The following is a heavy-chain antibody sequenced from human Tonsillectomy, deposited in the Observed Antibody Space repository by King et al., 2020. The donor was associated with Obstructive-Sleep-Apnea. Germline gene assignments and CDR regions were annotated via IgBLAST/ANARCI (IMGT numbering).Heavy chain of an antibody. CDR2: ISGSGGST. CDR1: GFTFSSYA. V-gene: IGHV3-23*04. Sequence: VQLVESGGGLVQPGGSLRLSCAASGFTFSSYAMSWVRQAPGKGLEWVSTISGSGGSTYYADPVKGRFTISRDNSKNTLYLQMNSLRAEDRAVYYCAKDLRAAPGSNWFDPWGQGTLVIISS. CDR3: AKDLRAAPGSNWFDP. D-gene: IGHD6-13*01. J-gene: IGHJ5*02.